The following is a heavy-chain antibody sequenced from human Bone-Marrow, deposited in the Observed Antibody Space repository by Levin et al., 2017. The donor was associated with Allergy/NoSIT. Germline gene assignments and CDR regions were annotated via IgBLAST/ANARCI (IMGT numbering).Heavy chain of an antibody. CDR1: GGSISSNNW. CDR3: ARDGSFNYYGMDV. D-gene: IGHD1-26*01. V-gene: IGHV4-4*02. Sequence: RSQTLSLTCAVSGGSISSNNWWSWVRQPPGKELEWIGEISHSGSTNYNPSLKSRIIISVDNSKNQFSLKLKSVTAADTAVYYCARDGSFNYYGMDVWGQGTTVTVS. CDR2: ISHSGST. J-gene: IGHJ6*02.